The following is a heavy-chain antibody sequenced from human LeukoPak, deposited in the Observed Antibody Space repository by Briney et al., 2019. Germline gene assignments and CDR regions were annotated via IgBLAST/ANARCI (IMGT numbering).Heavy chain of an antibody. D-gene: IGHD1-26*01. CDR2: IYDSGST. Sequence: SETLSLTCTVSGGSISIYYGSLSRQPPGKGLEWRGYIYDSGSTNYNPSLKSRVTISVDTSKNQFSLKRSSVTAADTAMYYCAKSGCSGLIDYWGQSTRVTVS. J-gene: IGHJ4*02. V-gene: IGHV4-59*08. CDR1: GGSISIYY. CDR3: AKSGCSGLIDY.